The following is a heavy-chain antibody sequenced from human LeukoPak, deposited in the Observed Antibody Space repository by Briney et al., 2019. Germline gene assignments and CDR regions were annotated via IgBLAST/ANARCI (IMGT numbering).Heavy chain of an antibody. J-gene: IGHJ3*02. Sequence: GGSLRLSCAASGFTFTNAWMSWVRQAPGKGLEWVSFTGTSGRYVYYGDSVKGRFTISRDNAKNLLFLQMHGLRAEDTALYYCARGRSITLLRGVAMSDGFDIWGQGAMVAASS. V-gene: IGHV3-21*06. D-gene: IGHD3-10*01. CDR3: ARGRSITLLRGVAMSDGFDI. CDR2: TGTSGRYV. CDR1: GFTFTNAW.